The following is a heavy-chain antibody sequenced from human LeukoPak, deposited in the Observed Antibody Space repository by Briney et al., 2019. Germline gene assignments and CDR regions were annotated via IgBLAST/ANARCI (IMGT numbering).Heavy chain of an antibody. D-gene: IGHD6-13*01. CDR1: GFTVSSNY. V-gene: IGHV3-53*01. Sequence: GGSLRLSCAASGFTVSSNYMSWVRQAPGKGLEWVSVIYSGGSTYYADSVKGRFTISRDNSKNTLYLQMNSLRAEDTAVYYCARNSASIAAAAYYFDYWGQGTLVTVSS. CDR3: ARNSASIAAAAYYFDY. CDR2: IYSGGST. J-gene: IGHJ4*02.